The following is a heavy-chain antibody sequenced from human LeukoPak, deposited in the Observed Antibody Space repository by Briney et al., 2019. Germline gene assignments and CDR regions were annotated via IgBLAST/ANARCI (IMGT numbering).Heavy chain of an antibody. CDR3: EREVAFIPGRPIKNWFDP. CDR2: INPNSGCT. Sequence: GGSVKVSCKASGYTFTGYYMHWVRQAPGQGLEWMGWINPNSGCTNYAQKFQGRVTMTRDTSISTAYMELSRLRSDDTAVYYCEREVAFIPGRPIKNWFDPWGQGTLVIVSS. D-gene: IGHD1-1*01. J-gene: IGHJ5*02. CDR1: GYTFTGYY. V-gene: IGHV1-2*02.